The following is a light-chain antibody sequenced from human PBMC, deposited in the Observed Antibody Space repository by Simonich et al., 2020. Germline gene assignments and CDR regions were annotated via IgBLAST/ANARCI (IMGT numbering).Light chain of an antibody. CDR1: QVVLYSSNNKNY. CDR3: QQYYSTPPT. V-gene: IGKV4-1*01. J-gene: IGKJ1*01. Sequence: DIVMTQSPDSLAVSLGERATINCKSSQVVLYSSNNKNYLDWYQQKPGQPPKLLIYWASTRESGVPDRFSGSGSGTDFTLTIISLQAEDVAVYYCQQYYSTPPTFGQGTKVEIK. CDR2: WAS.